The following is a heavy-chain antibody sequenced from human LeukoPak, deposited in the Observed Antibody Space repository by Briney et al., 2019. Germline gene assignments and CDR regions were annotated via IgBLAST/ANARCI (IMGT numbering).Heavy chain of an antibody. D-gene: IGHD2-2*01. Sequence: ASVKVSCKASGYTFTSYYMHWVRQAPGQGLEWMGWINPDGGATHFAQKFQGRVIMTSDTSISTVYLELSRLRSDDTAVYYCAREGCFSTNCHVIGDDNWIDPWGQGTLVTVSS. V-gene: IGHV1-2*02. CDR3: AREGCFSTNCHVIGDDNWIDP. CDR2: INPDGGAT. J-gene: IGHJ5*02. CDR1: GYTFTSYY.